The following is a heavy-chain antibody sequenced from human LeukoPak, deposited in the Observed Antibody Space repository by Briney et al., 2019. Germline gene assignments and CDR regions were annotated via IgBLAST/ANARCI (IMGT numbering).Heavy chain of an antibody. CDR1: GYTFTSYG. D-gene: IGHD6-19*01. J-gene: IGHJ4*02. Sequence: ASVKVSCKASGYTFTSYGISWVRQAPGQGLEWMGWISAYNGNTNYAQKLQGRVTMTTDTSTSTAYMELRSLRSDDTAVFYWVRDLEGVAGSKGFDYWGQGTLVTVSS. V-gene: IGHV1-18*01. CDR2: ISAYNGNT. CDR3: VRDLEGVAGSKGFDY.